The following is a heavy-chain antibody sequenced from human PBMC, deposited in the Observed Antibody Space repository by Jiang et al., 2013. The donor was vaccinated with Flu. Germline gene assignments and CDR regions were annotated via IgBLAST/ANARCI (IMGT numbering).Heavy chain of an antibody. J-gene: IGHJ4*02. CDR2: IKSKTHGETT. CDR3: VTDEGTEYSHGYGIDY. CDR1: GFTFTNTW. D-gene: IGHD5-18*01. V-gene: IGHV3-15*01. Sequence: CAASGFTFTNTWMSWVRQAPGKGLEWVSRIKSKTHGETTDYAAPVKGRFTISRDDSTNTLFLQMNSLKTEDTAMYYCVTDEGTEYSHGYGIDYWGQGTLVTVSS.